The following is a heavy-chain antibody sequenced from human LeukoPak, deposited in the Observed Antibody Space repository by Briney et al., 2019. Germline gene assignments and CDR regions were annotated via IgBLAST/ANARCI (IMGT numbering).Heavy chain of an antibody. V-gene: IGHV3-7*01. D-gene: IGHD6-19*01. CDR3: ARFEQWLKYYFDY. CDR2: IKQDGSEK. J-gene: IGHJ4*02. Sequence: GGSLRLSCAASGFTFSSYWISWVRQAPGKGLEWVANIKQDGSEKYYVDSVKGRFTISRDNAKNSLYLQMNSLRAEDTAVYYCARFEQWLKYYFDYWGQGTLVTVSS. CDR1: GFTFSSYW.